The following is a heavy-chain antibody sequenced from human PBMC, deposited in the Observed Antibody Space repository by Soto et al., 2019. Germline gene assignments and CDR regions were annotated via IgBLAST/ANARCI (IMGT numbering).Heavy chain of an antibody. CDR2: IYYTGST. V-gene: IGHV4-59*08. J-gene: IGHJ4*02. Sequence: HVQLQESGPGLVKPSETLTLICTVSGDSISSYYLSWIRQPPGKGLEWIGFIYYTGSTNYNPSLKSRVTRSVDTSKNQLSLKLSSVTAADTAVYYCARRAGAVPGRIDFWGQGTLVTVSS. CDR3: ARRAGAVPGRIDF. CDR1: GDSISSYY. D-gene: IGHD6-19*01.